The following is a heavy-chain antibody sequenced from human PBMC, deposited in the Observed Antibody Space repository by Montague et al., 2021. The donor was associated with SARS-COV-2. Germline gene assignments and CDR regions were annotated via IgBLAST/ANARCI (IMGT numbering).Heavy chain of an antibody. CDR3: ATLSRRTAAGTRDYFGLDV. CDR1: GDSISTSTW. J-gene: IGHJ6*02. V-gene: IGHV4-4*02. D-gene: IGHD6-13*01. Sequence: SETLSLTCRVSGDSISTSTWWTWVRQTPGKGLEWIGEIFHSRTINYNLSLKSRVSISVDKSNNQFSLRLSSLIAADTAVYYCATLSRRTAAGTRDYFGLDVWGQGTTVVVSS. CDR2: IFHSRTI.